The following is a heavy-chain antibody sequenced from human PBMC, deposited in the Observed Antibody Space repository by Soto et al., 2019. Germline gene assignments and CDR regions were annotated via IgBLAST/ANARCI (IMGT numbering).Heavy chain of an antibody. J-gene: IGHJ4*02. V-gene: IGHV4-34*01. Sequence: SETPSLTCAVYGGSFSGYYWSWIRQPPGKGLEWIGDINHSGGTSYNPSLKSPVTISVDTSKNQLSLKLSSVTAADTAFYYCARGDTPDRGLRLAPDYWGQGTLVTVSS. D-gene: IGHD5-12*01. CDR2: INHSGGT. CDR3: ARGDTPDRGLRLAPDY. CDR1: GGSFSGYY.